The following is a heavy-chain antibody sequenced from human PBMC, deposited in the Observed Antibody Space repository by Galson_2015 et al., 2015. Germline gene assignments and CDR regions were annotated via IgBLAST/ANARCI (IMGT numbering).Heavy chain of an antibody. CDR1: GFTFDDYG. J-gene: IGHJ6*03. Sequence: SLRLSCAASGFTFDDYGMSWVRQAPGKGLEWVSGINWNGGSTGYADSVKGRFTISRDNAKNSLYLQMNSLRAEDTALYHCAREFYGDYYYYYRDVWGKGTTVTVSS. CDR3: AREFYGDYYYYYRDV. D-gene: IGHD4-17*01. CDR2: INWNGGST. V-gene: IGHV3-20*01.